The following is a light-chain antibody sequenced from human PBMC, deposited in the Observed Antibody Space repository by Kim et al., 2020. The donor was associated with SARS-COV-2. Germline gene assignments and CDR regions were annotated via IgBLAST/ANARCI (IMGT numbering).Light chain of an antibody. Sequence: EIVLTQSPGTLSLSPAERATLSCRASQSVRNNYLAWYQQKPGQAPRLLISGASSRATGIPDRFSGSGSGTDFTLTISRLEPEDFAVYYCQQYRSSPPMYTFGQGTKLEI. J-gene: IGKJ2*01. CDR2: GAS. CDR1: QSVRNNY. CDR3: QQYRSSPPMYT. V-gene: IGKV3-20*01.